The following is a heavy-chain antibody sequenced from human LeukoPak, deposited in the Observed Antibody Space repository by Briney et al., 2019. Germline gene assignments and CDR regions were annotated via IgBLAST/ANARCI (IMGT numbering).Heavy chain of an antibody. D-gene: IGHD6-6*01. V-gene: IGHV4-4*07. J-gene: IGHJ4*02. CDR2: IYTSGST. Sequence: SETLSLTCTVSGVSISSYYWSWLRQPAGKGLEWIGRIYTSGSTNYNPSLKSRVTMSVDTSKNQFSLKLSSVNAADTAVYYCARDSAYSSSYDYWGQGTLVTVSS. CDR1: GVSISSYY. CDR3: ARDSAYSSSYDY.